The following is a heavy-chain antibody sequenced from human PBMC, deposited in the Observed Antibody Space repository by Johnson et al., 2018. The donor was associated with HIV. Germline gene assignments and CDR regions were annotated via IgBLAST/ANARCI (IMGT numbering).Heavy chain of an antibody. CDR1: EFTFSAHD. J-gene: IGHJ3*02. CDR3: ARARWYLGGGSCCAFDI. D-gene: IGHD2-15*01. Sequence: EVQLVESGGGLVQPGGSLRLSCAASEFTFSAHDMHWVSQTAGKGLEWVSGIGISGNTNYPGSVKGRFTISRENVKNFVYLQMNSLRAEDTAVYYCARARWYLGGGSCCAFDIWGQGTMVTVSS. V-gene: IGHV3-13*01. CDR2: IGISGNT.